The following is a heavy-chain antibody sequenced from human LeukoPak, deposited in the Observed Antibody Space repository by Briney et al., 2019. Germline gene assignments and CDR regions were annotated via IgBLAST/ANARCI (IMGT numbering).Heavy chain of an antibody. V-gene: IGHV3-21*06. D-gene: IGHD3-22*01. CDR2: INSSSSYI. CDR1: GFTFSSYN. Sequence: GGSETLSCAAPGFTFSSYNMNWVRQAPGKGLEWVSSINSSSSYIYYADSVKGRYTTSRDYAKNSLYLQLNSRRAEDTAVYYCARDRYYYDSSGYYWDAPFDNCGERKLCSVSS. J-gene: IGHJ4*02. CDR3: ARDRYYYDSSGYYWDAPFDN.